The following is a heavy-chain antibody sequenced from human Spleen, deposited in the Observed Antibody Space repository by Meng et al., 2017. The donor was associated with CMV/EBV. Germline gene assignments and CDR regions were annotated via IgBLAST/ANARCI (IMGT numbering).Heavy chain of an antibody. CDR3: ARTGCSSSSCYDY. D-gene: IGHD2-2*01. CDR1: GYSFTTYA. J-gene: IGHJ4*02. CDR2: INAGNGNT. Sequence: QVPVWEAGSEVKKPGASVTVFCKASGYSFTTYAMHWVRQAPGQRLEWMGWINAGNGNTKYSEKFQSRVTITRDTAASTAYMELSSLRSEDTAVYYCARTGCSSSSCYDYWGQGTLVTVS. V-gene: IGHV1-3*01.